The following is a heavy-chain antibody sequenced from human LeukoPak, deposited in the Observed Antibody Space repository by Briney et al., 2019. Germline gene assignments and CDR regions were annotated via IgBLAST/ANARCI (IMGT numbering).Heavy chain of an antibody. V-gene: IGHV1-69*04. J-gene: IGHJ5*02. CDR2: IIPILGIA. D-gene: IGHD3-16*02. CDR1: GGTFSSYA. Sequence: ASVKVSCKASGGTFSSYAISWVRQAPGQGLEWMGRIIPILGIANYAQKFQGGVTITADKSTSTAYMELSSLRSDDTAVYYCARAGGDYVWGSYRSNWFDPWGQGTLVTVSS. CDR3: ARAGGDYVWGSYRSNWFDP.